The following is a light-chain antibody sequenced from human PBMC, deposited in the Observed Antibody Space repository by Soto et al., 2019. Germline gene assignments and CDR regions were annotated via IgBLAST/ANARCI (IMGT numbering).Light chain of an antibody. CDR2: GAS. CDR3: QQYGPSPFT. Sequence: EIVLTQSPGTLSLSPGERATLSCRASQSVSSSYLAWYQQKPGQAPRLLIYGASSRATGIPDRFSGGGSGTDFTLTISRLEPEDFAVYYCQQYGPSPFTFGPGTKVDIK. CDR1: QSVSSSY. J-gene: IGKJ3*01. V-gene: IGKV3-20*01.